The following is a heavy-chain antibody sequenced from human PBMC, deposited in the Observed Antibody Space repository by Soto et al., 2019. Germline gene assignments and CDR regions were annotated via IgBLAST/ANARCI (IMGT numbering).Heavy chain of an antibody. D-gene: IGHD3-16*01. V-gene: IGHV4-39*01. CDR3: ARHSFQNVVGGIDAPLNWFDP. CDR2: VSYGGRT. CDR1: GGSISNNGYY. J-gene: IGHJ5*02. Sequence: SETLSLTCTVSGGSISNNGYYWGWIRQPPGKGLEWIGSVSYGGRTYYTPSLRSRVTISVDTSKNKFSLNLSSVTAADTAVYYCARHSFQNVVGGIDAPLNWFDPWGHGTLVTVSS.